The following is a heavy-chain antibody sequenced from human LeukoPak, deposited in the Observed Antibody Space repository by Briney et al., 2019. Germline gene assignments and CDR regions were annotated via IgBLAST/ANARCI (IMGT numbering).Heavy chain of an antibody. CDR2: ISGSGGST. V-gene: IGHV3-23*01. CDR3: ARGSLAMVTPFDY. D-gene: IGHD5-18*01. Sequence: PGGSLRLSCAASGFTFSTYAMSWVRQAPGKGLEWVSAISGSGGSTYYADPVKGRLTISRDNSKNTLYLQMNSLRAEDTAVYYCARGSLAMVTPFDYWGQGTLVTVSS. CDR1: GFTFSTYA. J-gene: IGHJ4*02.